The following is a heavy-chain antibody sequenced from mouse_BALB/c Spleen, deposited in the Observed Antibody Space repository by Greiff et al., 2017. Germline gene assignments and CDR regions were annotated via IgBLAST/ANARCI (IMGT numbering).Heavy chain of an antibody. D-gene: IGHD2-3*01. V-gene: IGHV1-77*01. CDR1: GYTFTDYY. CDR2: IYPGSGNT. CDR3: ARDDGYSSAWFAY. Sequence: QVQLQQSGAELARPGASVKLSCKASGYTFTDYYINWVKQRTGQGLEWIGEIYPGSGNTYYNEKFKGKATLTADKSSSTAYMQLSSLTSEDSAVYFWARDDGYSSAWFAYWGQGTLVTVSA. J-gene: IGHJ3*01.